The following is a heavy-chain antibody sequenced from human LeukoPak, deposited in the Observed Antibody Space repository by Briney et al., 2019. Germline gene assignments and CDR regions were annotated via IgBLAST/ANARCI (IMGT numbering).Heavy chain of an antibody. CDR2: INTNTGNP. CDR1: GYTFTSYA. Sequence: ASVKVSCKASGYTFTSYAMNWVRQAPGQGLEWMGWINTNTGNPTYAQGFTGRFVFSLDTSVSTAYLQISSLKAEDTAVYYCARDSEYSSGWYPLYYYYYYMDVWGKGTTVTVSS. V-gene: IGHV7-4-1*02. J-gene: IGHJ6*03. CDR3: ARDSEYSSGWYPLYYYYYYMDV. D-gene: IGHD6-19*01.